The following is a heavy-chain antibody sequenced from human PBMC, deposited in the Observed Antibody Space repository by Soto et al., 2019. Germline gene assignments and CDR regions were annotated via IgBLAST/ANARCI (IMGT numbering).Heavy chain of an antibody. V-gene: IGHV1-18*01. J-gene: IGHJ6*02. CDR2: ISAYNGNT. D-gene: IGHD6-19*01. CDR1: GYTFTSYG. Sequence: SVEVSFRASGYTFTSYGISWVRQAPGQGLEWMGWISAYNGNTNYAQKLQGRVTMTTDTSTSTAYMELRSLRSDDTAVYYCAREELAVAGRGVDVWGQGTTVTVSS. CDR3: AREELAVAGRGVDV.